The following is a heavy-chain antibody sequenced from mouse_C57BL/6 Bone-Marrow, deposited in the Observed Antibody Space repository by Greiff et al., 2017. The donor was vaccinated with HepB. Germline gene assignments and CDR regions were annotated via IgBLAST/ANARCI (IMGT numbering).Heavy chain of an antibody. Sequence: QVQLQQPGAELVKPGASVKMSCKASGYTFTSYWITWVKQRPGQGLEWIGDIYPGSGSTNCNEKFKSKATLTVDTSSSTAYMQLSSLTSEDSAVYYCASRVLRRDWYFDVWGTGTTVTVSS. J-gene: IGHJ1*03. D-gene: IGHD2-4*01. V-gene: IGHV1-55*01. CDR2: IYPGSGST. CDR1: GYTFTSYW. CDR3: ASRVLRRDWYFDV.